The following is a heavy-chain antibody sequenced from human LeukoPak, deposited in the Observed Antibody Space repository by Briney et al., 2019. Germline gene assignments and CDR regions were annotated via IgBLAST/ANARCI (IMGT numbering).Heavy chain of an antibody. V-gene: IGHV3-30*04. J-gene: IGHJ1*01. CDR2: ISYEGSNK. CDR1: GFTFSSYA. D-gene: IGHD2-21*02. CDR3: ARGPVVVTAIVPEAEYFQH. Sequence: GGSLRLSCAAPGFTFSSYAMHWVRQAPGKGLEWAEVISYEGSNKYYADSVKGRFTITRANSKNTLYLQMTSLSAEDTAVYYCARGPVVVTAIVPEAEYFQHWGQGTLVTVSS.